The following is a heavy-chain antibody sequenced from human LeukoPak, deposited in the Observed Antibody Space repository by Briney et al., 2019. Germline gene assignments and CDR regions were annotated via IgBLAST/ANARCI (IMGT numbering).Heavy chain of an antibody. CDR2: IWYDGSNK. CDR3: ARGPGGNSGDY. V-gene: IGHV3-33*01. Sequence: QPGRSQRLSCAASGFTFSSYGMHWVRQAPGKGLEWVAVIWYDGSNKYYADSVKGRFTISRDNSKNTLYLQMNSLRAEDTAVYYCARGPGGNSGDYWGQGTLVTVSS. D-gene: IGHD4-23*01. J-gene: IGHJ4*02. CDR1: GFTFSSYG.